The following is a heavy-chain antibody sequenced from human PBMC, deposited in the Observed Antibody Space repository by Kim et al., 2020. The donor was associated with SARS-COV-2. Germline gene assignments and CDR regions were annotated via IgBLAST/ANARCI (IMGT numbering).Heavy chain of an antibody. CDR3: AKDFSTSASDYQGGFDY. J-gene: IGHJ4*02. Sequence: VKGRFTISRGNAKNTLYLQMNSLRAEDTTVYYCAKDFSTSASDYQGGFDYWGQGTLVTVSP. V-gene: IGHV3-23*03. D-gene: IGHD1-26*01.